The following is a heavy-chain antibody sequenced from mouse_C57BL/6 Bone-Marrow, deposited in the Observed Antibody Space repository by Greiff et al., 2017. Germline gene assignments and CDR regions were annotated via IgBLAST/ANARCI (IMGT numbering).Heavy chain of an antibody. CDR3: ASITTVGATGYYAMDY. J-gene: IGHJ4*01. V-gene: IGHV1-50*01. CDR1: GYTFTSYW. CDR2: IDPSDSYT. Sequence: QVQLQQPGAELVKPGASVKLSCKASGYTFTSYWMQWVKQRPGQGLEWIGEIDPSDSYTNYNQKFKGKATLTVDTSSSTAYMQLSSLTSEDSAVYYCASITTVGATGYYAMDYWGQGTSVTVSS. D-gene: IGHD1-1*01.